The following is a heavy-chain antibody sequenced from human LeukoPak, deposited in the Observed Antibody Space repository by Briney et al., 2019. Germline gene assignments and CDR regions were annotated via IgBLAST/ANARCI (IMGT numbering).Heavy chain of an antibody. J-gene: IGHJ3*02. CDR2: ISSDGSDK. D-gene: IGHD3-10*01. V-gene: IGHV3-30-3*01. CDR3: ATAGFHRAAFDI. Sequence: GGSLRLSCAASGFTFSPHAMHWVRQAPGKGLKWVAVISSDGSDKYYADSVQGRFTISRDNSKNTLYLQMNSLRAEDTAVYYCATAGFHRAAFDIWGQGTMVTVSS. CDR1: GFTFSPHA.